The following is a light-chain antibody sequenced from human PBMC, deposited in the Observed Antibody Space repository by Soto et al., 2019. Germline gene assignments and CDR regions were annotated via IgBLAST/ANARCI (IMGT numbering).Light chain of an antibody. CDR1: QSISNW. V-gene: IGKV1-5*01. Sequence: DIQMTQSPSTLSASVGDRVTITCRASQSISNWLAWLQQKPGKAPKVLTFDASSLGSGVPSRFSGSGSGTEFTLTISSLQPGDFGNYYCQQYNSYSPWTFGQGTKVDIK. CDR2: DAS. CDR3: QQYNSYSPWT. J-gene: IGKJ1*01.